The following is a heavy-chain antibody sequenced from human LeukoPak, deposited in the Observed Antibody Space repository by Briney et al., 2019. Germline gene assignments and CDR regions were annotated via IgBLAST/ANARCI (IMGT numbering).Heavy chain of an antibody. CDR2: ISTTSGNI. CDR1: GFTFSSYG. V-gene: IGHV3-21*01. Sequence: PGGSLRLSCAASGFTFSSYGMSWVRQAPGKGLGWVAAISTTSGNIYYADSVKGRSTISRDNAKNSLYLQMNSLRVGDTALYYCARRAPSHDFDDWGQGTLVTVSS. CDR3: ARRAPSHDFDD. J-gene: IGHJ4*02.